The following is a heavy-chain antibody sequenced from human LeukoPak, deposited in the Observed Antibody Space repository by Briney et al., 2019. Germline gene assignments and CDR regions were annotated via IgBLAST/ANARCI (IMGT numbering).Heavy chain of an antibody. J-gene: IGHJ6*03. CDR2: IYSGGST. CDR1: GFTVSSNY. V-gene: IGHV3-66*02. CDR3: ARVVVTGTFYYYYMDV. D-gene: IGHD1-7*01. Sequence: GGSLRLSCAASGFTVSSNYMSWVRQAPGKGLEWVSVIYSGGSTYYADSVKGRFTISRDNSKNTLYLQMSSLRAEDTAVYYCARVVVTGTFYYYYMDVWGKGTTVTVSS.